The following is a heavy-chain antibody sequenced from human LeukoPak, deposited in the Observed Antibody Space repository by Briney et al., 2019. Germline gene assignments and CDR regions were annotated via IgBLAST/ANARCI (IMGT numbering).Heavy chain of an antibody. CDR2: IYYSGST. CDR3: ARQTPSRIDY. CDR1: GVSITTSSYY. Sequence: PSETLSLTCTVSGVSITTSSYYWGWIRQPPGKGLEWIGTIYYSGSTYYNPSLKSRVTISVDTSKNQFSLKLTSVTAADTAVYYCARQTPSRIDYWGQGTLVTVSS. J-gene: IGHJ4*02. V-gene: IGHV4-39*01.